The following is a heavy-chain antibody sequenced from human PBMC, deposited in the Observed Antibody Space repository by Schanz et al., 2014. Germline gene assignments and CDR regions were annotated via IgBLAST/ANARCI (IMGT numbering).Heavy chain of an antibody. CDR1: GFAFDTYW. J-gene: IGHJ6*02. Sequence: EVQLVESGGGLVQPGGSLRLSCAASGFAFDTYWMSWVRQAPGKGLEWVSCITGGSTTYTYYADSVRGRFTISRDNAKSSVYLQMNSLRAEDTAVYYCARSGVDVWGQGTTVTVSS. V-gene: IGHV3-21*01. CDR2: ITGGSTTYT. D-gene: IGHD3-10*01. CDR3: ARSGVDV.